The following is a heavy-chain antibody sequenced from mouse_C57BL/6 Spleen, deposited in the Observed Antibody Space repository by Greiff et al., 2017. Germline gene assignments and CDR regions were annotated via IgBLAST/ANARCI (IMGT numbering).Heavy chain of an antibody. J-gene: IGHJ4*01. CDR2: IRSKSNNYAT. Sequence: EVMLVESGGGLVQPKGSLKLSCAASGFSFNTYAMNWVRQAPGKGLEWVARIRSKSNNYATYYADSVKDRFTISRDDSESMLYLQMNNLKTEDTAMYYCASSYDAMDYWGQGTSVTVSS. D-gene: IGHD1-1*01. V-gene: IGHV10-1*01. CDR1: GFSFNTYA. CDR3: ASSYDAMDY.